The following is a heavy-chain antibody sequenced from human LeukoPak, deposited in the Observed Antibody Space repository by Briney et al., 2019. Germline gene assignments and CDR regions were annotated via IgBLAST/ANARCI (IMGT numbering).Heavy chain of an antibody. Sequence: SSETLSLTCTVSGGSISSYYWSWIRQPPGKGLEWIGYIYYSGSTNYNPSLKSRVTISVDTSKNQFSLKLSSVTAADTAVYYCARGGFWSGYPFDYWGQGTLVTASS. CDR3: ARGGFWSGYPFDY. D-gene: IGHD3-3*01. CDR1: GGSISSYY. CDR2: IYYSGST. J-gene: IGHJ4*02. V-gene: IGHV4-59*01.